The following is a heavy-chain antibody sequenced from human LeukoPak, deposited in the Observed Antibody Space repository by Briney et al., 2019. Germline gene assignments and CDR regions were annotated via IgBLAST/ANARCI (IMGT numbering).Heavy chain of an antibody. Sequence: EASVKVSCKASGYTFTGYYMHWVRQAPGQGLEWMGWISAYNGNRNYAQKLQGRVTMTTDTSTSTAYMELRSLRSDDTAVYYCARGLWFGEYNYWGQGTLVTVSS. D-gene: IGHD3-10*01. V-gene: IGHV1-18*04. CDR1: GYTFTGYY. CDR3: ARGLWFGEYNY. CDR2: ISAYNGNR. J-gene: IGHJ4*02.